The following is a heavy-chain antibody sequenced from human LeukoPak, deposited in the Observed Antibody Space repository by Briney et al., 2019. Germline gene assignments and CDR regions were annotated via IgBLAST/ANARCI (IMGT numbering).Heavy chain of an antibody. D-gene: IGHD3-3*01. J-gene: IGHJ5*02. Sequence: PSETLSLTCAVYGGSFSGYYWSWIRQPPGKGLEWIGEINHSGSTNYNPSLKSRVTISVDTSKNQFSLKLSSVTAADTAAYYCARMEVGPHWFDPWGQGTLVTVSS. CDR2: INHSGST. V-gene: IGHV4-34*01. CDR3: ARMEVGPHWFDP. CDR1: GGSFSGYY.